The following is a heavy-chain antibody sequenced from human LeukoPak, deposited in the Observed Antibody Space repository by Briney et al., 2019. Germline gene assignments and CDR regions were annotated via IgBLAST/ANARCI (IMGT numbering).Heavy chain of an antibody. CDR2: INHSGST. D-gene: IGHD1-26*01. J-gene: IGHJ5*02. Sequence: PSETLSLTCAVYGGSFSGYYWSWIRQPPGKGLEWIGEINHSGSTNSSPSLKSRVTISVDTSKNQFSLKLSSVTAADTAVYYCARGSSGSYYFTPAGWFDPWGQGTLVTVSS. V-gene: IGHV4-34*01. CDR1: GGSFSGYY. CDR3: ARGSSGSYYFTPAGWFDP.